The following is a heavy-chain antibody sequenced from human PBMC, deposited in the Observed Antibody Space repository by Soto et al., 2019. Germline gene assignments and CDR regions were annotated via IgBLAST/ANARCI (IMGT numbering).Heavy chain of an antibody. CDR1: GCTFSSYS. V-gene: IGHV3-21*01. CDR2: ISISSSYI. D-gene: IGHD2-15*01. CDR3: AKDFFCSGGSCYEPYNWFDP. Sequence: GSQSLSCAASGCTFSSYSMNWVRQAPGKGLQWVSSISISSSYIYYADSVKGRFTIPRDNAKNSLYLKMNSLRAGDTAVYYCAKDFFCSGGSCYEPYNWFDPWGQGTLVTVSS. J-gene: IGHJ5*02.